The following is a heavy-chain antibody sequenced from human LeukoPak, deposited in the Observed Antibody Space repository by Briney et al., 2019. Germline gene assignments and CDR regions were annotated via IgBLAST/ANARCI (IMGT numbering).Heavy chain of an antibody. V-gene: IGHV1-18*01. J-gene: IGHJ4*02. D-gene: IGHD1-26*01. CDR3: ARAAYSGRSPYYFDY. CDR2: ISAYNGNT. Sequence: GASVKVSCKASGYTFTSYGLSWVRQAPGQGLEWMGWISAYNGNTNYAQKLQGRVTLTTDTSTSTAYMELRSLRSDDTAVHYCARAAYSGRSPYYFDYWGQGTLVTVSS. CDR1: GYTFTSYG.